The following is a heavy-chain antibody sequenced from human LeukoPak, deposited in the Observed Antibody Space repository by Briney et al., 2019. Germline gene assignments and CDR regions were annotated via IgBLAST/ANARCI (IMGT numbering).Heavy chain of an antibody. J-gene: IGHJ4*02. D-gene: IGHD5-18*01. CDR1: GGSISSSSYY. V-gene: IGHV4-39*01. CDR2: IYYSGST. Sequence: PSETLSLTCTVSGGSISSSSYYWGWIRQPPGKGLEWIGSIYYSGSTYYNPSLKSRVTISVDTSKNQFSLKLSSVTAADTAVYYCARHEYSYGYTMGRVDYWGQGTLVTVSS. CDR3: ARHEYSYGYTMGRVDY.